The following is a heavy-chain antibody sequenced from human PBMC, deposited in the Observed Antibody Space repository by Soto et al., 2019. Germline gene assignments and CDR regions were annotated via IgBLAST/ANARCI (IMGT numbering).Heavy chain of an antibody. V-gene: IGHV1-58*01. J-gene: IGHJ6*02. Sequence: ASVKVSCKASGFTFTRSAVQRVRQARGQRLEWIGWIVVGCDNTNYVHKFQERVTITRDMSTSTAYMELSSLRSEDTAVYYCAARPVLRFLEWLLWGPYGMDVWGQGTTVTVSS. D-gene: IGHD3-3*01. CDR1: GFTFTRSA. CDR3: AARPVLRFLEWLLWGPYGMDV. CDR2: IVVGCDNT.